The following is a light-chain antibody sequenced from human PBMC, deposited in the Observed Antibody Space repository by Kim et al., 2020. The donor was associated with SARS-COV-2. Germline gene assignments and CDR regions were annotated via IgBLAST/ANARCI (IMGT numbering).Light chain of an antibody. CDR3: QQRSKWPPFT. Sequence: EIVLTQSPATLSLSPGDRATLSCRASQSVSSYLAWYQQKPGQAPRLLIYDASNRSTGIPARFSGSGSVTAFTLTISSLEPEDFAVYYCQQRSKWPPFTFGRGTKVDIK. J-gene: IGKJ3*01. CDR1: QSVSSY. CDR2: DAS. V-gene: IGKV3-11*01.